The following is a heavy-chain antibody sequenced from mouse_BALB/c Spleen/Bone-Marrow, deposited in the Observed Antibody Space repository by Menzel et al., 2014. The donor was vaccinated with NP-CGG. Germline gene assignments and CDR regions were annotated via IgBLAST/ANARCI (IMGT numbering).Heavy chain of an antibody. D-gene: IGHD1-1*01. V-gene: IGHV1-84*02. CDR3: ARESLIVSVAANGFDY. CDR1: GYTFTDYY. CDR2: IYPGSGNT. Sequence: QVQLKESGPELVKPGASVKISCKASGYTFTDYYINWVKQKPVQGLEWIGWIYPGSGNTEYNEKVKGKATLTVDTSSSTAYMQLSSLTSEDTTVYFCARESLIVSVAANGFDYWGQGTALTVSS. J-gene: IGHJ2*01.